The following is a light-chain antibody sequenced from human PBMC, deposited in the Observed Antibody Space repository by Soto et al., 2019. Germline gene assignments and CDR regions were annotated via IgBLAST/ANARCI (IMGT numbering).Light chain of an antibody. CDR2: EVS. CDR1: SSDVGGYNY. J-gene: IGLJ1*01. V-gene: IGLV2-14*01. CDR3: SSYTSSRTYV. Sequence: ALTQPASVSVSPGEAITISCTGTSSDVGGYNYVSWYQQHPGKAPKLMIYEVSNRPSGVSNRFSGSKSGNTASLTISGLQAADEADYYCSSYTSSRTYVFGTGNKVTVL.